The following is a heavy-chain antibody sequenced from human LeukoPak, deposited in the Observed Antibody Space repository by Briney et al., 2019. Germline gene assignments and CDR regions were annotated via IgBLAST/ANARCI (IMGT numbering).Heavy chain of an antibody. CDR1: GFTFSSYS. CDR2: ISSSSSYI. V-gene: IGHV3-21*01. Sequence: GGSLRLSCAASGFTFSSYSMNWVRQAPGKGLEWVSSISSSSSYIYYADSVKGRFTISRDNAKNSLYLQMNSLRAEDTAVYYCARDYIAARHLSWFDPWGQGTLVTVSS. J-gene: IGHJ5*02. D-gene: IGHD6-6*01. CDR3: ARDYIAARHLSWFDP.